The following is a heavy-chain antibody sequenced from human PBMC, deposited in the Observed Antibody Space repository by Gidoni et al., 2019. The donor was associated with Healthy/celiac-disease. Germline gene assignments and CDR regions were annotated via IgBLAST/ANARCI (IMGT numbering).Heavy chain of an antibody. CDR3: ARDKGRASSGIMDY. J-gene: IGHJ4*02. Sequence: QVQLQESGPGLVKPSEPLSLTCTVSGGSISSYYWSWIRQPPGKGLEWIGYIYYSGSTNYNPSLKSRVTISVDTSKNQFSLKLSSVTAADTAVYYCARDKGRASSGIMDYWGQGTLVTVSS. CDR1: GGSISSYY. D-gene: IGHD3-22*01. CDR2: IYYSGST. V-gene: IGHV4-59*01.